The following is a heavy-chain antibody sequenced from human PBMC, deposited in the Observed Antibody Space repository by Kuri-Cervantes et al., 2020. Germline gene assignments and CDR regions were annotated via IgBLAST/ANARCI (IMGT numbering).Heavy chain of an antibody. CDR2: ISYDGSNK. Sequence: LSLTCAASGFTFSSYGMHWVRQAPGKGLEWVAVISYDGSNKYYADSVKGRFTISRDNSKNTLYLQMNSLRAEDTAVYYCAKDLHLAAGFDYWGQGTRVT. CDR1: GFTFSSYG. CDR3: AKDLHLAAGFDY. D-gene: IGHD6-13*01. J-gene: IGHJ4*02. V-gene: IGHV3-30*18.